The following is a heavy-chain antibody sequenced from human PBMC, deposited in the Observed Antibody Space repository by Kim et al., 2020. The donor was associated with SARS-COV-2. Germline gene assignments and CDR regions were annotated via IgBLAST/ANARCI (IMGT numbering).Heavy chain of an antibody. CDR2: ISSSSDYI. D-gene: IGHD2-15*01. V-gene: IGHV3-21*01. J-gene: IGHJ4*02. CDR3: ARGGRRF. CDR1: GFTFSSYS. Sequence: GGSLRLSCVAYGFTFSSYSMNWVRQAPGRGLEWVSSISSSSDYIYYADSVKGRFTISRDNAKNSLYLPMNSLRVEDTAVYYCARGGRRFWGQGTLVTVTS.